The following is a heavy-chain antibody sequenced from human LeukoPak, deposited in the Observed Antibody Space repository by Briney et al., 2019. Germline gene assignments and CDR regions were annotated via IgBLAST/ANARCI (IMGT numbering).Heavy chain of an antibody. V-gene: IGHV1-69*01. J-gene: IGHJ4*02. CDR2: IIPIFGTA. CDR3: ARVRALGYCSSTSCRGPFDY. Sequence: SVKVSCKASGGTFSSYAISWVRQAPGQGLEWMGGIIPIFGTANYAQKFQGRVTITADESTSTAYMELSSLRSEDTAVYYCARVRALGYCSSTSCRGPFDYWGQGTLVTVSS. D-gene: IGHD2-2*01. CDR1: GGTFSSYA.